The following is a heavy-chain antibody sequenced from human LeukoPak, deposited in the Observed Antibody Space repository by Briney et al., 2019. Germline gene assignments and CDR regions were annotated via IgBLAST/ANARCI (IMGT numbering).Heavy chain of an antibody. CDR1: GYTFTGYY. D-gene: IGHD3-22*01. J-gene: IGHJ5*02. Sequence: GASVKVSCKASGYTFTGYYMHWVRQAPGQGLEWMGWINPNSGDTNYAQKFQGRVTMTRDTSISTAYMELSRLRSDDTAVYYCARVDYDSSGYSPWGQGTLVTVSS. CDR2: INPNSGDT. V-gene: IGHV1-2*02. CDR3: ARVDYDSSGYSP.